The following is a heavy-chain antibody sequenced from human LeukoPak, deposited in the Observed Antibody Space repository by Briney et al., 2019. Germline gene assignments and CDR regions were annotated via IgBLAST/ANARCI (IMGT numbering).Heavy chain of an antibody. J-gene: IGHJ4*02. V-gene: IGHV4-4*02. CDR2: IYHSGSI. D-gene: IGHD5-12*01. CDR3: ASRPNSGYGYIDY. Sequence: SETLSLTCAVSGGSISSSKWWTWVRQPPGKGLEWIGEIYHSGSINYNPSLKNRVTISVDKSRNQFSLKLNSVTAADTAVYYCASRPNSGYGYIDYWGQGTLVTVSS. CDR1: GGSISSSKW.